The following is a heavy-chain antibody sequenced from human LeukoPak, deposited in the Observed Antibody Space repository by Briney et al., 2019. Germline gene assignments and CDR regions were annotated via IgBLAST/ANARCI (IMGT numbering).Heavy chain of an antibody. D-gene: IGHD3-22*01. V-gene: IGHV1-2*02. J-gene: IGHJ4*02. CDR3: ASEVYDSSGYYSNY. Sequence: ASVKVSCKASGYTCTGYYMHWVRQAPGQGLEWMGWINPNSGGTNYAQKFQGRVTMTRDTSISTAYMELSRLRSDDTAVYYCASEVYDSSGYYSNYCGQGALVTVSS. CDR1: GYTCTGYY. CDR2: INPNSGGT.